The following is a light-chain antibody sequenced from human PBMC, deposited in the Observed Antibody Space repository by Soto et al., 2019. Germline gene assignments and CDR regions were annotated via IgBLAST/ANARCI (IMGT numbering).Light chain of an antibody. CDR1: QSVSSSY. J-gene: IGKJ2*02. Sequence: EIVLTQSPGTLSLSPGERATLSCRASQSVSSSYLAWYQQKPGQAPRLLIYGASSRATGIPDRFSGSGSGTDFTRTISRLEPEDFAVYYCQHYGSSPGTFGQGTKLEIK. V-gene: IGKV3-20*01. CDR2: GAS. CDR3: QHYGSSPGT.